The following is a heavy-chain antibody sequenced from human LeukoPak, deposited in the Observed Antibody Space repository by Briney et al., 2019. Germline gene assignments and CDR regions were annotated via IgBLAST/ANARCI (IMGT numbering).Heavy chain of an antibody. V-gene: IGHV1-46*01. CDR2: INPSGGST. J-gene: IGHJ4*02. CDR3: ARDTLWSGYYEYYFDY. D-gene: IGHD3-3*01. CDR1: GYTFTSYY. Sequence: ASVKVSFKASGYTFTSYYMHWVRQAPGQGLEWMGIINPSGGSTSYAQKFQGRVTMTRDTSTSTVYMELSSLRSEDTAVYYCARDTLWSGYYEYYFDYWGQGTLVTVSS.